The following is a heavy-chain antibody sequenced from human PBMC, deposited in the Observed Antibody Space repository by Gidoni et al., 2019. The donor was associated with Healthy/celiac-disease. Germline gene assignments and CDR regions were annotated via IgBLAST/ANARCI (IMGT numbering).Heavy chain of an antibody. CDR3: AKDIFGAVGALNFDC. Sequence: EVQLVESGGGVVQPGRYLRLHCAAYGFTFGDYAMHWVRQAPGKGLEWVSGITWNSGSIVYADSVKGRFTISRDNAKNSLYLQMNSLRPEDTALYYCAKDIFGAVGALNFDCWGQGTLVTVSS. J-gene: IGHJ4*02. CDR2: ITWNSGSI. V-gene: IGHV3-9*01. D-gene: IGHD3-16*01. CDR1: GFTFGDYA.